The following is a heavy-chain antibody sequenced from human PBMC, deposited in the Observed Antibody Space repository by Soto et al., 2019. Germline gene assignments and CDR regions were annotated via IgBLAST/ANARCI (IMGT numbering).Heavy chain of an antibody. Sequence: QVQLVESGGGVVQPGRSLRLSCAASGLTLSSYGMQWVRQAPGKGLEWVAVISYDGSNKYYADSVKGRFTISRDNSKNTLYLQINSLRAEDTAVYYCAKDITIFGVVITVYAIDDWGQGTTVTVSS. CDR1: GLTLSSYG. CDR2: ISYDGSNK. CDR3: AKDITIFGVVITVYAIDD. J-gene: IGHJ6*02. V-gene: IGHV3-30*18. D-gene: IGHD3-3*01.